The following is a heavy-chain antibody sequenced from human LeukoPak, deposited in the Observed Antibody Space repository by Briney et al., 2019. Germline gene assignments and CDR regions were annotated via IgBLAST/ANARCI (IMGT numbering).Heavy chain of an antibody. D-gene: IGHD3-10*01. V-gene: IGHV1-46*01. CDR3: ARDGIYYGSGSYLYWFDP. CDR1: GYTFTGYY. J-gene: IGHJ5*02. Sequence: ASVKVSCKASGYTFTGYYMHWVRQAPGQGLEWMGIINPSGGSTSYAQKFQGRVTMTRDTSTSTVYMELSSLRSEDTAVYYCARDGIYYGSGSYLYWFDPWGQGTLVTVSS. CDR2: INPSGGST.